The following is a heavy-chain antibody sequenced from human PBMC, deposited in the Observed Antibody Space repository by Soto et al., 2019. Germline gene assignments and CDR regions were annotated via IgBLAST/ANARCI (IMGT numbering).Heavy chain of an antibody. V-gene: IGHV3-7*01. Sequence: EVQLVESGGGLVQPGGSLRISCDASGFDFSNFWMTWVRQVPGRGLEWVANINYDGSEKNYVDSVKGRFTIFRDNAKNSVDLLMSGLRVDDTAIYYCAKGSHPRCRLPVAVDRWGQGTLITIAS. J-gene: IGHJ4*02. CDR3: AKGSHPRCRLPVAVDR. CDR1: GFDFSNFW. D-gene: IGHD2-15*01. CDR2: INYDGSEK.